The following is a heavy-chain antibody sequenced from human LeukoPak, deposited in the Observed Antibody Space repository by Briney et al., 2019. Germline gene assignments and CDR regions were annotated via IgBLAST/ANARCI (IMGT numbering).Heavy chain of an antibody. V-gene: IGHV4-59*01. CDR3: ATYIVQWQYYFDY. CDR2: NYYSGST. J-gene: IGHJ4*02. CDR1: GGSISSYY. D-gene: IGHD2-21*01. Sequence: SETLSLTCTVSGGSISSYYWSWIRQPPGKGLEWIGYNYYSGSTNYNPSLKSRVTISVDTSKNQFSLKLSSVTAADTAVYYCATYIVQWQYYFDYWGQGTLVTVSS.